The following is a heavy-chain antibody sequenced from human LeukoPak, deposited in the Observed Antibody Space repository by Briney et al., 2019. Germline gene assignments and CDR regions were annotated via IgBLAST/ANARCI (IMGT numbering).Heavy chain of an antibody. CDR3: AKSFGAAADDY. D-gene: IGHD6-13*01. V-gene: IGHV3-30*18. J-gene: IGHJ4*02. CDR2: ISCDGSNK. CDR1: GFTFSSYG. Sequence: GGSLRLSCAASGFTFSSYGMHWVRQAPGKGLEWVAVISCDGSNKYYADSVKGRFTISRDNSKNTLYLQMNSLRAEDTAVYYCAKSFGAAADDYWGQGTLVTVSS.